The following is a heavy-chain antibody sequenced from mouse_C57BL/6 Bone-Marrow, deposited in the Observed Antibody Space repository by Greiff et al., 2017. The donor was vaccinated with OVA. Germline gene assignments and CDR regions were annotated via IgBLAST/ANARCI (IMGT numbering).Heavy chain of an antibody. V-gene: IGHV1-55*01. Sequence: VQLQQPGAELVKPGASVKMSCKASGYTFPSYWITWVKQRPGQGLEWIGDIYPGSGSTNYNEKLKSKATLTVDTSSSTAYMQLSSLTSEDSAVYYCAREDTYLYYFDYGGQGTTLTVSS. J-gene: IGHJ2*01. CDR1: GYTFPSYW. CDR2: IYPGSGST. D-gene: IGHD2-12*01. CDR3: AREDTYLYYFDY.